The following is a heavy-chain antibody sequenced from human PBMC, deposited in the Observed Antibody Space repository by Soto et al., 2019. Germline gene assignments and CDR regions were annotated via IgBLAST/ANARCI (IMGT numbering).Heavy chain of an antibody. CDR2: ISGSGGST. CDR1: GFTFSSYA. D-gene: IGHD2-15*01. CDR3: ARDFGCSGGSCYFSLHYFDY. V-gene: IGHV3-23*01. Sequence: GGSLRLSCAASGFTFSSYAMSWVRQAPGKGLEWVSAISGSGGSTYYADSVKGRFTISRDNSKNTLYLQMNSLRAEDTAVYYCARDFGCSGGSCYFSLHYFDYWGQGTLVTVSS. J-gene: IGHJ4*02.